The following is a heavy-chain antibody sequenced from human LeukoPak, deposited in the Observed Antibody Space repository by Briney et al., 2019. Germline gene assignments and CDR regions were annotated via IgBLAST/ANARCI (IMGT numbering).Heavy chain of an antibody. D-gene: IGHD6-19*01. Sequence: VASVKVSCKASGYTFTTYDINWVRQATGQGLEWMGWMNPNSGNTGYTQKFQGRVTMTRNTSMSTAYMELSSLRSEDTAVYYCARGRGSGHKENWFDPWGQGTPVTVSS. CDR1: GYTFTTYD. V-gene: IGHV1-8*01. CDR3: ARGRGSGHKENWFDP. J-gene: IGHJ5*02. CDR2: MNPNSGNT.